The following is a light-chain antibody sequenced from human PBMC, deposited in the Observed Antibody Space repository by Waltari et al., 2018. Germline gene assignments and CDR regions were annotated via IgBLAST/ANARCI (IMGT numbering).Light chain of an antibody. Sequence: EIVMTQSPVTLSVSPGDRATLSCRASQSVSTNVAWYQQKPGQVPRVLIYGASSRATGIPARFSGSGSGTDFTFTISSLQSEDAAIYYCQQYNKWPPVTFGPGTKVDLK. CDR2: GAS. J-gene: IGKJ3*01. V-gene: IGKV3-15*01. CDR1: QSVSTN. CDR3: QQYNKWPPVT.